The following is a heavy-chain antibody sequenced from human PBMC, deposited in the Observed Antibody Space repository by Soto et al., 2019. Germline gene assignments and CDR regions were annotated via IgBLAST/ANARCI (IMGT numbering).Heavy chain of an antibody. V-gene: IGHV4-59*08. CDR2: IYYSGST. CDR3: ARCNWYFDL. Sequence: QVQLQESGPGLVKPSETLSLTCTVSGGSISSYYWSWIRQPPGKGLEWIGYIYYSGSTNYNPSLKSRVTISVDTSKNQVSRKLISVTAADTAVYYCARCNWYFDLWCRGTLVTVSS. CDR1: GGSISSYY. J-gene: IGHJ2*01.